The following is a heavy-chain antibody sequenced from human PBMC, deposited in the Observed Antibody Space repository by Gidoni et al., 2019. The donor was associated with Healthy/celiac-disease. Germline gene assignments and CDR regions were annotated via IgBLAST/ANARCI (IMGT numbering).Heavy chain of an antibody. Sequence: EVQLVASGGGLVQPGRSLRLSCAASGFTFSSYSMHWVRQAPGKGLEWVSYISSSSSTIYYEDSVKGRFTISRDNAKNALYLQMNSLRAEDTAVYYCARLSSSWYNFDYWGQGMLVTVSS. V-gene: IGHV3-48*01. CDR1: GFTFSSYS. CDR3: ARLSSSWYNFDY. D-gene: IGHD6-13*01. CDR2: ISSSSSTI. J-gene: IGHJ4*02.